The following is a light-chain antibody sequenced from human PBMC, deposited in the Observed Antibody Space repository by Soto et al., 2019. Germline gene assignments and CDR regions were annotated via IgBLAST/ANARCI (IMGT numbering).Light chain of an antibody. V-gene: IGKV1-5*03. J-gene: IGKJ1*01. CDR1: QSIGPW. CDR2: KAS. CDR3: QQYHSYSS. Sequence: DIQMTQSPSTLSASVGDTVTITCRASQSIGPWLAWYQQKPGRAPKLLIYKASSLESGVPLSFIGSGSGTDFTLTISSLQSVDFATYYCQQYHSYSSFGQGTKVEIK.